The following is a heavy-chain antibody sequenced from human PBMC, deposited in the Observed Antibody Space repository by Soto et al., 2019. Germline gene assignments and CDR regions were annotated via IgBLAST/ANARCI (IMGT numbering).Heavy chain of an antibody. J-gene: IGHJ4*02. D-gene: IGHD3-10*01. CDR2: IYYSGST. V-gene: IGHV4-39*01. CDR1: GGSISSSSYY. CDR3: ARYGSGSYYPIGYFDY. Sequence: PSETLSLTCTVSGGSISSSSYYWGWIRQPPGKGLEWIGSIYYSGSTYYNPSLKSRVTISVDTSKNQFSLKLSSVTAADTAVYYCARYGSGSYYPIGYFDYWGQGTLVTVSS.